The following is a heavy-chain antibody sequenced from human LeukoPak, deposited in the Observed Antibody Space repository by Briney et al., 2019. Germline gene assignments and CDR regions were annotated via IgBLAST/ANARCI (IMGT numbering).Heavy chain of an antibody. J-gene: IGHJ6*03. V-gene: IGHV3-23*01. Sequence: GGSLRLSCAASGFTFSIYAMSWVRQAPGKGLEWVSTIGGSGVSTYYADSVKGRFTISRDNSKNTLYLQMNSLRAEDTAIYYCAKDYREYTSSAYYYMDVWGKGTTVTVSS. CDR2: IGGSGVST. CDR3: AKDYREYTSSAYYYMDV. D-gene: IGHD6-13*01. CDR1: GFTFSIYA.